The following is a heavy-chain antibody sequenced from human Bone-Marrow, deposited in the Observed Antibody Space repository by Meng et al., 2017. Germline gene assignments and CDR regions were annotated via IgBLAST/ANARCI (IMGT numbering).Heavy chain of an antibody. CDR3: ARRQPFDY. V-gene: IGHV7-4-1*02. Sequence: QVQLVQSGSELMNPGASGSVSCKASGYTFTSYPMNWVRQAPGQGLGWMGWINTNTGNPMYAQGFTGRFVFSLDTSVSTAYLEISSLKAEDTAVYYCARRQPFDYWGQGTLVTVSS. J-gene: IGHJ4*02. CDR2: INTNTGNP. CDR1: GYTFTSYP. D-gene: IGHD5-18*01.